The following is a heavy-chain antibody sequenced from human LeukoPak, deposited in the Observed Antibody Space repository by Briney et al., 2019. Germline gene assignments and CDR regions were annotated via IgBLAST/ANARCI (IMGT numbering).Heavy chain of an antibody. Sequence: SETLSLTCTVSGGSISSTGFFWGWIRQPPGKGLEWIGEINHSGSTNYNPSLKSRVTISVDTSKNQFSLNLSSVTAADTAVYYCARVTRCTSCFDVDYWGQGTLVTVSS. CDR1: GGSISSTGFF. D-gene: IGHD2-2*01. J-gene: IGHJ4*02. V-gene: IGHV4-39*07. CDR2: INHSGST. CDR3: ARVTRCTSCFDVDY.